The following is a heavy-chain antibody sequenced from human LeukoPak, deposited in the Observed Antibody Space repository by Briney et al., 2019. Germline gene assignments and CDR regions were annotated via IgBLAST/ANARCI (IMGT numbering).Heavy chain of an antibody. V-gene: IGHV4-39*07. Sequence: SETLSLTCAVSGGSISRSSYYWAWIRQPPGKGLEWVGTIYYGGSIYGDPSLKGRITISLDTSKNQFSLKLNSVTAADTAVYYCAGAGWELLSASFDPWGQGTLVIVSS. CDR1: GGSISRSSYY. CDR3: AGAGWELLSASFDP. J-gene: IGHJ5*02. CDR2: IYYGGSI. D-gene: IGHD1-26*01.